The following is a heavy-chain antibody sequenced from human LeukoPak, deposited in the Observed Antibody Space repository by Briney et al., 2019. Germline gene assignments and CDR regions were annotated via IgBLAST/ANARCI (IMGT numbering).Heavy chain of an antibody. D-gene: IGHD3-10*01. V-gene: IGHV3-33*01. CDR2: IWYDGSNK. CDR1: GFTFSSYG. Sequence: GGSLRLSCAASGFTFSSYGMHWVRQAPGKGLEWVAVIWYDGSNKYYADSVKGRFTISRDNSKNTLYLQMNSLRAEDTAVYCCASPGTVNYGMDVWGQGTTVTVSS. J-gene: IGHJ6*02. CDR3: ASPGTVNYGMDV.